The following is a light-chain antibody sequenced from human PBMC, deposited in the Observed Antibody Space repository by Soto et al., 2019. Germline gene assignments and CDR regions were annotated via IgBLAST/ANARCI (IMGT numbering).Light chain of an antibody. CDR3: QSYDSSLSEV. CDR2: DVS. V-gene: IGLV2-14*01. Sequence: QSVLTQPASVSGSPGQSITISCTGTSSDVGGYNYVSWYQQHPGKAPKFMIYDVSNRPSGVSNRFSGSKSGNTASLTISGLQAEDEADYYCQSYDSSLSEVFGTGTKVTVL. CDR1: SSDVGGYNY. J-gene: IGLJ1*01.